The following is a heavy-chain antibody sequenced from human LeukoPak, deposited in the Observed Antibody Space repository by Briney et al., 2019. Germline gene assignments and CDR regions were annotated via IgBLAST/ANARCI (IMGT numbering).Heavy chain of an antibody. CDR2: IRSKAYGGTT. CDR1: GFTFGDYA. D-gene: IGHD5-12*01. J-gene: IGHJ4*02. Sequence: GGSLRLSCIASGFTFGDYAMSWVRQAPGKGLKWVGFIRSKAYGGTTEYAASVKGGITISRDDSKSIAYLQMNSLKTEDTAVYYCTRVVTPQGNPTTLHFDYWGQGTLVTVSS. CDR3: TRVVTPQGNPTTLHFDY. V-gene: IGHV3-49*04.